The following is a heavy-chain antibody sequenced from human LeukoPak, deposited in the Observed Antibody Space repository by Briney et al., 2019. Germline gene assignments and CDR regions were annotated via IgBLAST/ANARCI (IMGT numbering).Heavy chain of an antibody. D-gene: IGHD2/OR15-2a*01. J-gene: IGHJ4*02. CDR3: AKRGVVIRVILVGFHKQAYYFDS. V-gene: IGHV3-23*01. CDR2: ISDSGGST. Sequence: GGSLRLSCAVSGITLSNYGMSWVRQAPGKGLEWVAGISDSGGSTTYADSVKGLFTISRDNPKNTLFLQMNSLRVEDTAVYFCAKRGVVIRVILVGFHKQAYYFDSWGQGALVTVSS. CDR1: GITLSNYG.